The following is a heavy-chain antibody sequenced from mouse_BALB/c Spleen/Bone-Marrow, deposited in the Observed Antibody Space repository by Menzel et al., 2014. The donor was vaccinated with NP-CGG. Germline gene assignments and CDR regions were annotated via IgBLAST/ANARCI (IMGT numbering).Heavy chain of an antibody. J-gene: IGHJ1*01. V-gene: IGHV3-2*02. CDR1: GYSITSDYA. Sequence: EVQGVESGPGLVKPSQSLSLTCTVTGYSITSDYAWNWIRQFPVNKLEWMGYISYSGSTSYNPSLKSRISITRDTSKNQFFLQLNSVTTEDTATYHCARSRFYGNWYFDVWGAGTTVTVSS. CDR3: ARSRFYGNWYFDV. D-gene: IGHD2-1*01. CDR2: ISYSGST.